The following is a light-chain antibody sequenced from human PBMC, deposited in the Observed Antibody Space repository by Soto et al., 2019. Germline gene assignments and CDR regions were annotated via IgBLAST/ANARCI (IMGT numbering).Light chain of an antibody. CDR3: QQGNSWPWT. J-gene: IGKJ1*01. CDR1: QSVGSS. Sequence: EIVLKHSPATLSLSPCEMATQSPRASQSVGSSLAWYQQKLGQAPRLLIYAASGRPTGVPGRFSGSGSGTDFTLIISSLEPEDFAFYYCQQGNSWPWTFGQGTKVDIK. V-gene: IGKV3-11*01. CDR2: AAS.